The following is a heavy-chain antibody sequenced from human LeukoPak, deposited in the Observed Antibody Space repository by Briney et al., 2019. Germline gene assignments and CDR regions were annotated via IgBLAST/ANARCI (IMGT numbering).Heavy chain of an antibody. CDR1: GGSISSSSYY. CDR3: ARERYEVGAFNWFDP. CDR2: IYYSGST. J-gene: IGHJ5*02. D-gene: IGHD1-26*01. Sequence: SETLSLTCTVSGGSISSSSYYWGWIRQPPGKGLEWIGSIYYSGSTYYNPSLKSRVTISVDTSKNQFSLKLSSVTAADTAVYYCARERYEVGAFNWFDPWGQGTLVTVSS. V-gene: IGHV4-39*07.